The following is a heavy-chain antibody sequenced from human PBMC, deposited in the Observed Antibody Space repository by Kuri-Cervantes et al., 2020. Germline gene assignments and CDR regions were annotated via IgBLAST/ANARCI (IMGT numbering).Heavy chain of an antibody. CDR3: ARVWGWEFGYFDY. D-gene: IGHD3-10*01. Sequence: GGSLRLSCAASGFTVSSNYMSWVRQAPGKGLEWVSVIYSGGSTYYADSVKGRFTISRDNSKNTLYLQMNSLRAEDTAVYYCARVWGWEFGYFDYWGQGTLVTVSS. CDR2: IYSGGST. J-gene: IGHJ4*02. CDR1: GFTVSSNY. V-gene: IGHV3-66*01.